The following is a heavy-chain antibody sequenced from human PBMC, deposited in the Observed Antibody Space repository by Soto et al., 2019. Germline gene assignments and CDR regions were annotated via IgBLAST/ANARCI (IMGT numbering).Heavy chain of an antibody. CDR2: IYYSGST. V-gene: IGHV4-39*01. J-gene: IGHJ4*02. Sequence: QLQLQESGPGLVKPSETLSLTCTVSGGSISSSSYYWGWIRQPPGKGLEWIGSIYYSGSTYYNPSRQSRVTISVHPSKNQFSLKLSSVTAADTAVYYCARLVYDSSGYRPGWGQGTLVTVSS. CDR1: GGSISSSSYY. D-gene: IGHD3-22*01. CDR3: ARLVYDSSGYRPG.